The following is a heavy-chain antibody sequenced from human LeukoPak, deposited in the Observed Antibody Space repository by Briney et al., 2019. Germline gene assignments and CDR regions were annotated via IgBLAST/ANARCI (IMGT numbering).Heavy chain of an antibody. CDR1: GGSISSYY. CDR3: ARYSYDILTGYPKGWFDP. J-gene: IGHJ5*02. Sequence: PSETLSLTCTVSGGSISSYYWSRIRQPPGKGLEWIGYIYYSGSTNYNPSLKSRVTISVDTSKNQFSLKLSSVTAADTAVYYCARYSYDILTGYPKGWFDPWGQGTLVTVSS. V-gene: IGHV4-59*01. D-gene: IGHD3-9*01. CDR2: IYYSGST.